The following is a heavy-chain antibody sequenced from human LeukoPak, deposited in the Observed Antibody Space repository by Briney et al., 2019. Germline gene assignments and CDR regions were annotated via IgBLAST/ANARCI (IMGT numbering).Heavy chain of an antibody. V-gene: IGHV3-48*04. CDR1: GFTFSSYA. Sequence: GGSLRLSCSASGFTFSSYAMSWVRQAPGKGLEWVSPISRSGSTKYCADSVKGRFTISRDNAKNSLFLQMNSLRAEDTAVYYCARVLRYCSGGNCYSGGLGYMDVWGKGTTVTISS. CDR3: ARVLRYCSGGNCYSGGLGYMDV. D-gene: IGHD2-15*01. CDR2: ISRSGSTK. J-gene: IGHJ6*03.